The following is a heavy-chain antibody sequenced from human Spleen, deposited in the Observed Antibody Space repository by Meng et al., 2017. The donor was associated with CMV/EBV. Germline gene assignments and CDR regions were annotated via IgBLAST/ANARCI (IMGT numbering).Heavy chain of an antibody. CDR3: ASSTGWRDF. J-gene: IGHJ4*02. Sequence: SRTCAVSGGSISSTDWWSWVRQPPGMGLEWIGQVYHSGSTRYNPSLKSRVSMSVDNSNNHFSLKVISVTAADTAVYYCASSTGWRDFWGQGTLVTVSS. CDR2: VYHSGST. V-gene: IGHV4-4*02. D-gene: IGHD6-19*01. CDR1: GGSISSTDW.